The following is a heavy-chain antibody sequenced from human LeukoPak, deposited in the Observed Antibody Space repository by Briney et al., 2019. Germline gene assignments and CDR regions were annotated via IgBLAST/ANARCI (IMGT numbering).Heavy chain of an antibody. D-gene: IGHD3-22*01. Sequence: SGTLSLTCTVSGGSISSNYWNWIRQPPGKGLGGIGYMYDSGSTKYNPSLKSRVTISVDTSKNQFSLRLTSVTAADTAVYFCARLRYYSDGSAFHDPPMDVWGRGTAVTVSS. CDR3: ARLRYYSDGSAFHDPPMDV. CDR1: GGSISSNY. CDR2: MYDSGST. J-gene: IGHJ6*02. V-gene: IGHV4-59*12.